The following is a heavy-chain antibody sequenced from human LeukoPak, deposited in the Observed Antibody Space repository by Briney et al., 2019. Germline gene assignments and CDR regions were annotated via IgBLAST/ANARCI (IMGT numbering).Heavy chain of an antibody. CDR1: GDSVINYF. CDR2: IFSSGST. CDR3: ARHRIAVAGPYYFDY. V-gene: IGHV4-4*07. D-gene: IGHD6-19*01. Sequence: SETLSLTCTVTGDSVINYFWSWIRQPAGKGLEWIGRIFSSGSTNYNPSLKSRVTMSVDTSKNQFSLKLSSVTAADTAVYYCARHRIAVAGPYYFDYWGQGTLVTVSS. J-gene: IGHJ4*02.